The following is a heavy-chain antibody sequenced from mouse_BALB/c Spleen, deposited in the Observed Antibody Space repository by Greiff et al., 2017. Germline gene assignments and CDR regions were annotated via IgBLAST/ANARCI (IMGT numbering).Heavy chain of an antibody. Sequence: QVQLKESGAELVRPGSSVKISCKASGYAFSSYWMNWVKQRPGQGLEWIGQIYPGDGDTNYNGKFKGKATLTADKSSSTAYMQLSSLTSEDSAVYFCAILVGEAYWGQGTLVTVSA. CDR3: AILVGEAY. CDR1: GYAFSSYW. J-gene: IGHJ3*01. CDR2: IYPGDGDT. D-gene: IGHD2-10*02. V-gene: IGHV1-80*01.